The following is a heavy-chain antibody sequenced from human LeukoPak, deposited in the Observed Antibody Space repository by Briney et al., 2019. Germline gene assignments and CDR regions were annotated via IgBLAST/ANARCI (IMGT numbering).Heavy chain of an antibody. CDR3: ARDNDILTGGQFDP. Sequence: LRLSCAASGFTFSDYYMSWIRQPPGKGLEWIGYIYHSGSTYYNPSLKSRVNISVDRSKNQFSLKLGSVTAADTAVYYCARDNDILTGGQFDPWGQGTLVTVSS. CDR2: IYHSGST. D-gene: IGHD3-9*01. V-gene: IGHV4-30-2*01. J-gene: IGHJ5*02. CDR1: GFTFSDYY.